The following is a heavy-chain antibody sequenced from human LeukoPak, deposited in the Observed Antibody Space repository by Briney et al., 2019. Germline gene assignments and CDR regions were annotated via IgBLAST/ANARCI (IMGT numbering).Heavy chain of an antibody. J-gene: IGHJ4*02. CDR2: INTSGST. Sequence: SETLSLTCTVSGGSISSGSYYWSWIRQPAGKGLEWIGRINTSGSTNYNPSLKSRVTILVDTSKNQFSLKMTSVTAADTAVYYCGRDQYYDVSTYYEIDYWGEGTLVTVS. V-gene: IGHV4-61*02. D-gene: IGHD3-22*01. CDR3: GRDQYYDVSTYYEIDY. CDR1: GGSISSGSYY.